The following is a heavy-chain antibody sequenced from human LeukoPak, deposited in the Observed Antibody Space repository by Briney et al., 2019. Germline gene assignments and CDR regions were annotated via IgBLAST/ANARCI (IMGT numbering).Heavy chain of an antibody. D-gene: IGHD3-10*01. CDR3: AKDIFRRYYYGSGSYRPFDY. J-gene: IGHJ4*02. CDR1: GFTFSDYY. CDR2: ISSSSGSTI. Sequence: GGSLRLSCAASGFTFSDYYMSRISQAPGKGLEWVSYISSSSGSTIYYADSVKGRFTISRDNAKNSLYLQMNSLRAEDTALYYCAKDIFRRYYYGSGSYRPFDYWGQGTLVTVSS. V-gene: IGHV3-11*01.